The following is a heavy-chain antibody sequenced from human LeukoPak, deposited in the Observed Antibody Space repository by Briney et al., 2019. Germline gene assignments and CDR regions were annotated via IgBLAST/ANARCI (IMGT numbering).Heavy chain of an antibody. CDR1: GFSFSSHV. D-gene: IGHD2-8*01. Sequence: GGSLRLSCAASGFSFSSHVMSWVRQAPGKGLEWVSAISGTGGSIYHADSVKGRFTISRDNSKNTLYLQMNSLRAEDTAVYYCAKVMGLGVDAFDIWGQGTMVTVSS. V-gene: IGHV3-23*01. CDR2: ISGTGGSI. J-gene: IGHJ3*02. CDR3: AKVMGLGVDAFDI.